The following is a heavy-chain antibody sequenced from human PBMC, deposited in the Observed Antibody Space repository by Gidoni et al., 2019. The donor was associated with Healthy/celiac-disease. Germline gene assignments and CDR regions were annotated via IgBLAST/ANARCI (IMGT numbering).Heavy chain of an antibody. Sequence: QVQLVESGGGLVKPGGSLRLSCEASGFTFSDYYMSWIRQAPGKGLEWVSYISSSSSYTNYADSVKGRFTISRDNAKNSLYLQMNSLRAEDTAVYYCARDFKSGDSSGYPIGWGQGTLVTVSS. J-gene: IGHJ4*02. V-gene: IGHV3-11*06. D-gene: IGHD3-22*01. CDR1: GFTFSDYY. CDR3: ARDFKSGDSSGYPIG. CDR2: ISSSSSYT.